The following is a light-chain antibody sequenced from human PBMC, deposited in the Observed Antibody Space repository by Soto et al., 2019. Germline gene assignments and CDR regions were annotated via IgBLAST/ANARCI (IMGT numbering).Light chain of an antibody. J-gene: IGKJ5*01. Sequence: DIQMTQSPSSVSASVGDRVTITCRSSQGVGSWLAWYQQKPGKAPKLLIYAASSLQSGVPSRFSGSGSGTDFTLTINNLQPEDFATYYCLQADSFPIAFGQGTRLE. CDR1: QGVGSW. CDR2: AAS. CDR3: LQADSFPIA. V-gene: IGKV1-12*01.